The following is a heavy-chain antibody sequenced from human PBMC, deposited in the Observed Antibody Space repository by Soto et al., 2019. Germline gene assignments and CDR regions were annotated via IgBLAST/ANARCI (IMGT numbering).Heavy chain of an antibody. CDR3: ARGLRGISFYGMDV. CDR2: IWYDGSNK. D-gene: IGHD3-16*01. J-gene: IGHJ6*02. CDR1: GFTFSLYG. Sequence: QVQVVESGGGVVQPGRSLRLSGAASGFTFSLYGMHWVRQAPGKGLEWVAVIWYDGSNKFYADSVKGRFTISRDNSKNPLYLQMNSLRDEDTAVYYCARGLRGISFYGMDVWGQGTTVIVSS. V-gene: IGHV3-33*01.